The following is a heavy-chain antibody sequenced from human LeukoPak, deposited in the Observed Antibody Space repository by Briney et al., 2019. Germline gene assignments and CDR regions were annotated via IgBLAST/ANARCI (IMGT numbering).Heavy chain of an antibody. J-gene: IGHJ4*01. CDR2: IWSDGSNK. V-gene: IGHV3-33*01. D-gene: IGHD6-19*01. CDR3: ARASGPFDY. Sequence: PGGSLRLSWAPSGFTSRIFGLHGSRRPPGRGLEWVAVIWSDGSNKYYADSVKGRFTISRDNSKSTLYLLMNSLRAEDTAVYYCARASGPFDYWGHGTLVTVSS. CDR1: GFTSRIFG.